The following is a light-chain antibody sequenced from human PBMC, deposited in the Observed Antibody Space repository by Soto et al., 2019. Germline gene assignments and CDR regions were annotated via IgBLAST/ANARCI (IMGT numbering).Light chain of an antibody. J-gene: IGKJ3*01. CDR1: QSVSSSY. Sequence: EIVLTQSPGTLSLSPGERATLSCRASQSVSSSYLAWYQQKPGQAPRLLIYGASSRGTGIPDRFSGSGSGTDFSLTISRLDIEEFAVYYCQQYGSSLFTFGPGTKVDIK. CDR2: GAS. V-gene: IGKV3-20*01. CDR3: QQYGSSLFT.